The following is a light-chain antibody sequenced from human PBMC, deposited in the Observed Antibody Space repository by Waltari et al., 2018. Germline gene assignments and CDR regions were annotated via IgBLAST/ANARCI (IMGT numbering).Light chain of an antibody. CDR3: QSTDSTVSYPVV. V-gene: IGLV3-25*03. CDR1: ALPKRY. CDR2: NDN. Sequence: SYELTQPPSVSVSPGQTARITCSGAALPKRYAYWYHQKPGQAPVFLIFNDNERPSAIPERFSGSSSGTTVTLTISGVKAEDEADYYCQSTDSTVSYPVVFGGGTKLTVL. J-gene: IGLJ2*01.